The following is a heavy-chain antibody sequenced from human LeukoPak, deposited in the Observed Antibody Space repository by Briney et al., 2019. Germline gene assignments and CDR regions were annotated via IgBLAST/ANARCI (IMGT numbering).Heavy chain of an antibody. CDR1: GLTFSSYS. CDR2: ISSSSSYI. Sequence: GGSLRLSCAALGLTFSSYSMNWVRQAPGKGLEGVSSISSSSSYIYYAGSVKGRFTISRDNAKNSLYLQMNSLRAEDTAVYYCARLRGYCSGGSCYVDYWGQGTLVTVSS. CDR3: ARLRGYCSGGSCYVDY. D-gene: IGHD2-15*01. V-gene: IGHV3-21*01. J-gene: IGHJ4*02.